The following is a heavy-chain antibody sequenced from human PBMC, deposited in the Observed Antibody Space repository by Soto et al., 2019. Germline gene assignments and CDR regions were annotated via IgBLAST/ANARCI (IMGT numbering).Heavy chain of an antibody. Sequence: GGSLRLSCAASGFTFSSYAMSWVRQAPGKGLEWVSAISGSGGSTYYTDSVKGRFTISRDNSKNTLYLQMNSLRAEDTAVYYCAKDGYLDLSSTVTTNAFDIWGQGTMVTVSS. V-gene: IGHV3-23*01. CDR1: GFTFSSYA. CDR3: AKDGYLDLSSTVTTNAFDI. CDR2: ISGSGGST. D-gene: IGHD4-17*01. J-gene: IGHJ3*02.